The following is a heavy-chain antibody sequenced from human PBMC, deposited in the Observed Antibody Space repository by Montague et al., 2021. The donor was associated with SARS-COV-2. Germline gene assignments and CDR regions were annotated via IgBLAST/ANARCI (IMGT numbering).Heavy chain of an antibody. D-gene: IGHD3-22*01. CDR1: GGSFSGYY. CDR2: INHRGNT. J-gene: IGHJ3*02. V-gene: IGHV4-34*01. CDR3: ARDILSSGYYYLAFDI. Sequence: SETPSLTCAVYGGSFSGYYWSWIRQPPGKGLEWIGEINHRGNTNYNPSLKSRVTISVDTSKNQLSLKLSSVTAADTAVYYCARDILSSGYYYLAFDIWGQGTMVTVSS.